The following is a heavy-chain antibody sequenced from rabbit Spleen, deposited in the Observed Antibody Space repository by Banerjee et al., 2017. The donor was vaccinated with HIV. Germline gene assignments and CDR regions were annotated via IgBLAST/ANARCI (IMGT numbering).Heavy chain of an antibody. V-gene: IGHV1S47*01. Sequence: QEQLKETGGGLVQPGGSLTLSCKASGFDFSRYGVSWVRQAPGKGLEWIGYIDPVFGIAYYATWVSGRFSISRENTQNTVYLQLNSLTAADTATYFCARDLDGVIGWNFGWWGPGTLVTVS. CDR3: ARDLDGVIGWNFGW. J-gene: IGHJ4*01. D-gene: IGHD1-1*01. CDR2: IDPVFGIA. CDR1: GFDFSRYG.